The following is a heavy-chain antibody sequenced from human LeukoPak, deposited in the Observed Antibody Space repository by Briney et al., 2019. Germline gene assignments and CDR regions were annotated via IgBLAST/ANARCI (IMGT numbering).Heavy chain of an antibody. Sequence: GGSLRLSCAASGFTFSSYSMNWVRQAPGKGLEWVSSISSSSSYIYYADSVKGRFTISRDNAKNSLCLQMNSLRAEDTAVYYCASASSQVGEGDYWGQGTLVTVSS. CDR2: ISSSSSYI. V-gene: IGHV3-21*01. J-gene: IGHJ4*02. CDR1: GFTFSSYS. CDR3: ASASSQVGEGDY. D-gene: IGHD2-15*01.